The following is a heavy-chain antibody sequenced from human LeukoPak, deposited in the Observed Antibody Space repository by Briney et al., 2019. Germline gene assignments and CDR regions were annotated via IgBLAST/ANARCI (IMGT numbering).Heavy chain of an antibody. CDR2: IYPGDSDT. CDR1: GYSFTSYW. D-gene: IGHD2-2*01. V-gene: IGHV5-51*01. J-gene: IGHJ6*03. Sequence: GESLKISCKGSGYSFTSYWIGWVRQMPGKGLEWMGIIYPGDSDTRYSPSFQGQVTISADKSISTAYLQWSSLKASDTAMYYCARHYCSSTSCYSYMDVWGKGTTVNVSS. CDR3: ARHYCSSTSCYSYMDV.